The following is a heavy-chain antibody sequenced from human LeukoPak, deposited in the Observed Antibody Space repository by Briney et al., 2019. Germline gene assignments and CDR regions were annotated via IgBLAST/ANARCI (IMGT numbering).Heavy chain of an antibody. D-gene: IGHD3-22*01. CDR2: ISAYNGNT. V-gene: IGHV1-18*01. CDR1: GYTFTSYG. J-gene: IGHJ5*02. Sequence: GASVKVSCKASGYTFTSYGISWVRQAPGQGLEWMGWISAYNGNTNYAQKLQGRVTMTTDTSTSTAYMELRSLRSDDTAVYYCARDIPLPLITMTVAGNWFDPWGQGTLVTVSS. CDR3: ARDIPLPLITMTVAGNWFDP.